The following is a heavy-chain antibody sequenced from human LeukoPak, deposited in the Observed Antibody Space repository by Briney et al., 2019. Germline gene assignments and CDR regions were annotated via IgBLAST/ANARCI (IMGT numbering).Heavy chain of an antibody. D-gene: IGHD5-24*01. CDR2: ISSSSSYT. J-gene: IGHJ5*02. V-gene: IGHV3-11*05. Sequence: PGGSLRLSCAASGFTFSDYYMSWIRQAPGKGLEWVSYISSSSSYTNYADSVKGRLTISRDNAKNSLYLQMNSLRAEDTAVYYCARDIEMATIDPQLGFDPWGQGTLVTVSS. CDR1: GFTFSDYY. CDR3: ARDIEMATIDPQLGFDP.